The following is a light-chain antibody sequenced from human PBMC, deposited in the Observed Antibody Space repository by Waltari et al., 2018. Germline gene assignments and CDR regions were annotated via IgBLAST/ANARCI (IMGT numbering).Light chain of an antibody. CDR1: RSSIGAGHD. CDR3: QSFDSNVRGGVV. Sequence: QSILTQPTSVSGAPGQRVTISCTGSRSSIGAGHDVHWYQAFPGTAPKLLIYGNTNRPSGVPDRFSGSKSGSSASLAINGLQAEDEADYYCQSFDSNVRGGVVFGGGTKVTVL. CDR2: GNT. J-gene: IGLJ3*02. V-gene: IGLV1-40*01.